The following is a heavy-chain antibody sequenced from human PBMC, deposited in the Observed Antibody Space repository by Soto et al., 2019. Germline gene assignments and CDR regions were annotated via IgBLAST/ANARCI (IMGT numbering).Heavy chain of an antibody. V-gene: IGHV1-46*01. J-gene: IGHJ4*02. CDR2: INPSGGST. CDR1: GYTFTSYY. D-gene: IGHD6-13*01. CDR3: GRGSWGFGFFEY. Sequence: ASVKVSCKASGYTFTSYYMHWVRQAPGQGLEWMGIINPSGGSTSYAQKFQGRVTMTGDTSTSTVYMELSSLRSEDTAVYYCGRGSWGFGFFEYWGQGALVTVSS.